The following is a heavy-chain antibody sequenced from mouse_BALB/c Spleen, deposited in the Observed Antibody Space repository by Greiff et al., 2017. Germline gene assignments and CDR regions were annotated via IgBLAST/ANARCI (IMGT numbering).Heavy chain of an antibody. Sequence: EVQLQQSGPELVKPGASVKISCKASGYTFPDYNMHWVKQSHGKSLEWIGYIYPYNGGTGYNQKFKSKATLTVDNSSSTAYMELRSLTSEDSAVYYCARSDWDGADWGQGTLVTVSA. J-gene: IGHJ3*01. D-gene: IGHD4-1*01. CDR3: ARSDWDGAD. CDR1: GYTFPDYN. CDR2: IYPYNGGT. V-gene: IGHV1S29*02.